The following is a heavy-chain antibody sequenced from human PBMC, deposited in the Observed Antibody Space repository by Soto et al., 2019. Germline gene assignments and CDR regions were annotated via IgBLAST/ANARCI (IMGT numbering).Heavy chain of an antibody. V-gene: IGHV4-34*01. D-gene: IGHD3-10*01. Sequence: PSETMSLTCAVYGGSFSGYYWSWIRQPPGKGLEWIGEINHSGSTNYNPSLKSRVTISVDTSKNQFSLKLSSVTAADTAVYYCASWGLDYYGSGTSPAGRNWFDPWGQGTLVTVSS. CDR1: GGSFSGYY. CDR3: ASWGLDYYGSGTSPAGRNWFDP. CDR2: INHSGST. J-gene: IGHJ5*02.